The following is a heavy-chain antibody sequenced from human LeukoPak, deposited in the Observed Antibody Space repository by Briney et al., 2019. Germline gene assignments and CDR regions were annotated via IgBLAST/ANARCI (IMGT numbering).Heavy chain of an antibody. V-gene: IGHV4-34*01. CDR3: ARGGYCSSTSCYAGYFWFDP. CDR2: INHSGST. J-gene: IGHJ5*02. Sequence: SETLSLTCAVYGGSFSGYYWSWIRQPPGKGLEWIREINHSGSTNYNPSLKNRVTISVDTSKNQFSLKLSSVTAADTAVYYCARGGYCSSTSCYAGYFWFDPWGQGTLVTVSS. D-gene: IGHD2-2*01. CDR1: GGSFSGYY.